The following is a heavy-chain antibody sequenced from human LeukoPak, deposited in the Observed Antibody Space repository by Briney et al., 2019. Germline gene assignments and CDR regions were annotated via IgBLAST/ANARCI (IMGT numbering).Heavy chain of an antibody. V-gene: IGHV1-8*01. CDR1: GYTFTSYD. Sequence: ASVKVSFTASGYTFTSYDINWVRQATGQGLEWMGWMNPNSGNTGYAQKFQGRVTMTRNTSISTAYMELSSLRSEDTAVYYCARGGFVDRYYYGSGAVDYWGQGTLVTVSS. D-gene: IGHD3-10*01. CDR2: MNPNSGNT. J-gene: IGHJ4*02. CDR3: ARGGFVDRYYYGSGAVDY.